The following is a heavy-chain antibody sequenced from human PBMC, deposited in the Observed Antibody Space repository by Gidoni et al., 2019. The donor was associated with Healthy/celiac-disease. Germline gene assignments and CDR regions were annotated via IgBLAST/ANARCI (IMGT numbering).Heavy chain of an antibody. J-gene: IGHJ4*02. CDR2: IFSNDEK. V-gene: IGHV2-26*01. CDR1: GFSLSNARMG. CDR3: ARILSDSRKTDYFDY. D-gene: IGHD3-22*01. Sequence: QVTLKESGPVLVKPTETLTLTCTVSGFSLSNARMGVSWIRQPPGKALEWLAHIFSNDEKSYSTSLKSRLTISKDTSKSQVVLTMTNMDPVDTATYYCARILSDSRKTDYFDYWGQGTLVTVSS.